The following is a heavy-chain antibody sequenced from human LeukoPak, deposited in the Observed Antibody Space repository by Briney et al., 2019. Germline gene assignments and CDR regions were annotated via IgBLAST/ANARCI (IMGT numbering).Heavy chain of an antibody. CDR1: GGSFTGYY. D-gene: IGHD5-12*01. CDR2: INHSGST. J-gene: IGHJ3*02. CDR3: ACHVVRYSAYDRVEDPFDX. Sequence: TSETLSLTCAVYGGSFTGYYWRWIRQPPGQGLEWIGEINHSGSTKYNPSLKSRVTISVDTSTNQFFLRLTSVTAADTAVYYCACHVVRYSAYDRVEDPFDXXXQGTXXSVXS. V-gene: IGHV4-34*01.